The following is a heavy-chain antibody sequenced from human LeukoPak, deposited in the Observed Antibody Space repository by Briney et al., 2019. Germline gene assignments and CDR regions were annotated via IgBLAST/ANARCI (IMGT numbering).Heavy chain of an antibody. Sequence: SETLSLTCTVSGGSISSYYWSWIRQPAGKGLEWIGRIYTSGSTNYNPSLKSRVTMSVDTSKNQFSLKLSSVTAADTAVYYCARPRYYDFWSGYPNWYFDLWGRGTLVTVSS. CDR2: IYTSGST. J-gene: IGHJ2*01. V-gene: IGHV4-4*07. D-gene: IGHD3-3*01. CDR1: GGSISSYY. CDR3: ARPRYYDFWSGYPNWYFDL.